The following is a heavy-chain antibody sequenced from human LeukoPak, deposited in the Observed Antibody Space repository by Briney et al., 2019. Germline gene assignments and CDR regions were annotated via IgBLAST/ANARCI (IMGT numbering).Heavy chain of an antibody. V-gene: IGHV5-51*01. D-gene: IGHD6-25*01. J-gene: IGHJ5*02. CDR1: GYRFTSYW. CDR3: ARRTDSGWKWFDP. Sequence: GESLKISCMASGYRFTSYWIGWVRQMPGKGLEWMGVIHPGEYERRYSPSFEGQVTISADRSISTAYMQWSSLKASDTAMYYCARRTDSGWKWFDPWGQGTLVTVSS. CDR2: IHPGEYER.